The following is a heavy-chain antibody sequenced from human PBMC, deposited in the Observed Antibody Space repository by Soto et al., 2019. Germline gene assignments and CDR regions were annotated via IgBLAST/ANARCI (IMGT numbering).Heavy chain of an antibody. CDR2: IKEDGSEK. J-gene: IGHJ4*02. CDR1: GFTFSGYW. Sequence: EVQLVESGGGLVQPGGSRRLSCAASGFTFSGYWMSWVRQAPGMGLEWVANIKEDGSEKNYVDSVKGRFTISRDNAMNSLFLQMNSLRAEDTAVYFCARSGSENDFWGQGPLVTVSS. D-gene: IGHD5-12*01. CDR3: ARSGSENDF. V-gene: IGHV3-7*03.